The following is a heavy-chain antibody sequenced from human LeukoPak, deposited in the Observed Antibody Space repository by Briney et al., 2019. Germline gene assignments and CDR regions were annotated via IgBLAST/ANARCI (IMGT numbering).Heavy chain of an antibody. D-gene: IGHD3/OR15-3a*01. CDR1: GFTFSTYD. CDR2: ISGNGGSI. J-gene: IGHJ4*02. CDR3: AGFGLESGY. V-gene: IGHV3-48*03. Sequence: GGSLRLSCTASGFTFSTYDMHWVRKAQGQGLELVAYISGNGGSISYADSVRGRFSISRDNAADSLYLQMNSLRPEDTSFYYCAGFGLESGYWGLGTLVTVSS.